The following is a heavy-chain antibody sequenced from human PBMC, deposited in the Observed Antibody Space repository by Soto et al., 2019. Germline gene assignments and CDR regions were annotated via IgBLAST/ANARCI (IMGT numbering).Heavy chain of an antibody. Sequence: QVQLVESGGGVVQPGRSLRLSCAASGFTFSSYGMHWVRQAPGKGLEWVAVIWYDGSNKYYADSVKGRFTISRDNSKNTLYRQMNSLRAEDTAVYYCARDQRQRGLDYWGQGTLVTVSS. CDR1: GFTFSSYG. V-gene: IGHV3-33*01. CDR2: IWYDGSNK. J-gene: IGHJ4*02. CDR3: ARDQRQRGLDY. D-gene: IGHD3-10*01.